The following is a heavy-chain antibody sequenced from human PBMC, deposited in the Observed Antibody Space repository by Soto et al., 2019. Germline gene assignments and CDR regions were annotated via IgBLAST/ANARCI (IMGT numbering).Heavy chain of an antibody. CDR3: AREYYSGRPNWFDP. J-gene: IGHJ5*02. D-gene: IGHD1-26*01. V-gene: IGHV3-30-3*01. Sequence: QVQLVESGGGVVQPGRSLRLSCAASGFTFTTYAMHWVRQAPGKGLEWVAVISHAGNNIFYADSVEGRFTISRDTSTNTLFLQMNSLRAEDTAVYYCAREYYSGRPNWFDPWGQGTLVTVSS. CDR2: ISHAGNNI. CDR1: GFTFTTYA.